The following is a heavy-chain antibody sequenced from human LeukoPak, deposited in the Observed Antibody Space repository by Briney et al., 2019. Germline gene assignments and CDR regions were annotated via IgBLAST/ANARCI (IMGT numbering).Heavy chain of an antibody. CDR3: ARDRGDDSSSYIGEYYYYYMDV. J-gene: IGHJ6*03. Sequence: SETLSLTCIDSGGSISSGSYYRSWIRQPAGKGLEWIVRIYTSGSTTYNPSLKSRVTISVDASKNQFSLKLSSVTAAETAVYYCARDRGDDSSSYIGEYYYYYMDVWGKGTTVTVSS. CDR2: IYTSGST. D-gene: IGHD3-22*01. V-gene: IGHV4-61*02. CDR1: GGSISSGSYY.